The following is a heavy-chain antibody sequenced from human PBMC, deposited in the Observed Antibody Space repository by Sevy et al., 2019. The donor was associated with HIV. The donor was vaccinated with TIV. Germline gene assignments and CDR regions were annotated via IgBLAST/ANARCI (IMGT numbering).Heavy chain of an antibody. CDR1: CLSITGSYW. D-gene: IGHD6-19*01. V-gene: IGHV4-4*02. CDR3: AAVAGTDILGYYYQH. CDR2: MYHKGTT. J-gene: IGHJ4*02. Sequence: SETLSLTCAVSCLSITGSYWWSWVRQSPGKGLEWLGDMYHKGTTNYNPSLKSRVTISIDKSKSQFSLKINSITAADTGLYFCAAVAGTDILGYYYQHWGRGTQVTVSS.